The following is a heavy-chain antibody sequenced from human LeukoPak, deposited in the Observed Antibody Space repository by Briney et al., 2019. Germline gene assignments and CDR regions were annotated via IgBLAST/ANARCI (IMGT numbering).Heavy chain of an antibody. CDR3: GRQVAAAGTTWFDP. J-gene: IGHJ5*02. D-gene: IGHD6-13*01. Sequence: PSETLSLTCTVSGGSISSYYWSWIRQPPGKGLEWIGYIYYSGSTNYNPSLKSRVTISVDTSKNQFSLKLSSVTAADTAAYYYGRQVAAAGTTWFDPRGQGTLVTVSS. V-gene: IGHV4-59*08. CDR2: IYYSGST. CDR1: GGSISSYY.